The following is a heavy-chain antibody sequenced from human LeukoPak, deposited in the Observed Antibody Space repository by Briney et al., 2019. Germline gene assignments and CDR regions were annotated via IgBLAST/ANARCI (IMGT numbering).Heavy chain of an antibody. J-gene: IGHJ5*02. CDR3: ARGRIQLWLKRSWFDP. V-gene: IGHV7-4-1*02. D-gene: IGHD5-18*01. CDR1: GYTFTIYA. CDR2: INTNTGNP. Sequence: GASVKVSCKASGYTFTIYAMNWVRQAPGQGLEWMGWINTNTGNPTYPQGFTGRFVFSLDTSVSTAYLQISSLKAEDTAVYYCARGRIQLWLKRSWFDPWGQGTLVTVSS.